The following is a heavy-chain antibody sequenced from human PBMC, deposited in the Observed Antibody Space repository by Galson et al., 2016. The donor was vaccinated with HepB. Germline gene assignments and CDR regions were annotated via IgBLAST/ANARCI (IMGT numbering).Heavy chain of an antibody. Sequence: SLRLSCAASEFTFRNYGMTWVRQAPGKGLEVVSSIRRSGDSTDYAASVKGRFTISRDNSKNTLSLQMKILTADHTAIYHCVQGSTAPAVWGKGTTVTVSS. J-gene: IGHJ6*04. V-gene: IGHV3-23*01. D-gene: IGHD2-2*01. CDR3: VQGSTAPAV. CDR2: IRRSGDST. CDR1: EFTFRNYG.